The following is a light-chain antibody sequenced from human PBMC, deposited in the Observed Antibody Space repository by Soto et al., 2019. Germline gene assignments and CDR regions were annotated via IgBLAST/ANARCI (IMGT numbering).Light chain of an antibody. Sequence: DIQLTQSPSFLSASVGDRVTITCRASQGISSYLAWYQQKPGKAPKLLIYAASTLQSGVPSRFSGSGSGTEFTLTIRSMQTEDFATYSCQQLNSYPLTFGGGTKVDIK. CDR3: QQLNSYPLT. V-gene: IGKV1-9*01. J-gene: IGKJ4*01. CDR1: QGISSY. CDR2: AAS.